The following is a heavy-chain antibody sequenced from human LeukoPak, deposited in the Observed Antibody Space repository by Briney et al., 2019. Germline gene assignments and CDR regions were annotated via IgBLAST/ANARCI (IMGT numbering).Heavy chain of an antibody. CDR3: ARGVRVAAAEYYFDY. D-gene: IGHD6-13*01. CDR1: GFTFSSYW. CDR2: IYNGGAT. J-gene: IGHJ4*02. Sequence: GGSLRLSCAASGFTFSSYWLSWVGQAPGKGREGVSVIYNGGATYYADSVKGRFTISRDNSKNTLYLQMNSLRAEDTAVYYCARGVRVAAAEYYFDYWGQGTLVTVSS. V-gene: IGHV3-66*01.